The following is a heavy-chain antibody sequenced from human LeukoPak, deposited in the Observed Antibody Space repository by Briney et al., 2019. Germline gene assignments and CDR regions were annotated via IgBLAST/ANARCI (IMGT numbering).Heavy chain of an antibody. Sequence: PGGSLRLSCAASGFIFNTYAMSWVRQAPGKGLEWVSAISNNGGYTYYADSVQGRSTISRDNSKSTLCLQMNSLRAEDTAVYYCAKQLGYCSDGSCYFPYWGQGTLVTVSS. CDR2: ISNNGGYT. V-gene: IGHV3-23*01. CDR3: AKQLGYCSDGSCYFPY. CDR1: GFIFNTYA. J-gene: IGHJ4*02. D-gene: IGHD2-15*01.